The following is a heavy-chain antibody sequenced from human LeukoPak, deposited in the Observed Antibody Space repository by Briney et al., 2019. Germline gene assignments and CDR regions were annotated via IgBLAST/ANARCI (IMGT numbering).Heavy chain of an antibody. D-gene: IGHD2-21*01. CDR1: GYSFTSYW. CDR3: ASLRSYSDAFDL. V-gene: IGHV5-51*01. Sequence: GESLKISCKGSGYSFTSYWIGWVRPMPGKGLEWMGIIYPGDSDTRYSPSFQGQVTISADKSISTAYLQWSSLRASDTAIFYCASLRSYSDAFDLWGQGTMVTVSS. J-gene: IGHJ3*01. CDR2: IYPGDSDT.